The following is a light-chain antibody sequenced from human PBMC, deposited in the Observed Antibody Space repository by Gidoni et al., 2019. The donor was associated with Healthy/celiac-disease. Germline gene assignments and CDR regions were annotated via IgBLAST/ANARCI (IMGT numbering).Light chain of an antibody. J-gene: IGKJ4*01. CDR3: QQANSFPALT. CDR2: AAS. Sequence: DIQMTQSTSSVSASVGDRVTITCRASKGISSWLAWYQQKPGKAPKLLIYAASSLQSGVPSRFSGIGSGTDFTLTISSLQPEDFATYYCQQANSFPALTFGGGTKVEIK. V-gene: IGKV1-12*01. CDR1: KGISSW.